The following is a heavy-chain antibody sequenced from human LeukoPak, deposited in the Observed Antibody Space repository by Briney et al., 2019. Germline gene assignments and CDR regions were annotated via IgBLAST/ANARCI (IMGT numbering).Heavy chain of an antibody. CDR3: ASLVSTEKIYYYYGMDV. CDR1: GGSFSGYY. V-gene: IGHV4-34*01. CDR2: INHSGST. J-gene: IGHJ6*02. D-gene: IGHD4-23*01. Sequence: SETLSLTCAVYGGSFSGYYWSWIRQPPGKGLEWIGEINHSGSTNYNPSLKSRVTISVDTSKNQFSLKLSSVTAADTAVYYCASLVSTEKIYYYYGMDVWGQGTTVTVSS.